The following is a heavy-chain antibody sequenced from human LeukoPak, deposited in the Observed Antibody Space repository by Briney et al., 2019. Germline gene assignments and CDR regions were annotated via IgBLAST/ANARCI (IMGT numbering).Heavy chain of an antibody. V-gene: IGHV3-64*01. J-gene: IGHJ4*02. CDR1: GFTFSSYA. D-gene: IGHD2-21*02. CDR2: ISSNGGST. CDR3: AREGSVTAIIDY. Sequence: PGGSLRLSCAASGFTFSSYAMHWVRQAPGKGLEYVSAISSNGGSTYYANSVKGRFTISRDNSKNTLYLQMGSLRAEDMAVYYCAREGSVTAIIDYWGQGTLVTVSS.